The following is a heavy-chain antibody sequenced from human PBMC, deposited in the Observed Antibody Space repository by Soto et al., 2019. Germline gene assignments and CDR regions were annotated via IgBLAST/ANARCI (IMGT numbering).Heavy chain of an antibody. CDR3: ATVIEVAGPGGWFDP. V-gene: IGHV1-24*01. Sequence: ASVKVSCKVSGYTLTELSMHWVRQAPGKGLEWMGGFDPEDGETIYAQKFQGRVTMTEDTSTDTAYMELSSLRSEDTAVYYCATVIEVAGPGGWFDPWGQGTLVTVSS. J-gene: IGHJ5*02. CDR2: FDPEDGET. D-gene: IGHD6-19*01. CDR1: GYTLTELS.